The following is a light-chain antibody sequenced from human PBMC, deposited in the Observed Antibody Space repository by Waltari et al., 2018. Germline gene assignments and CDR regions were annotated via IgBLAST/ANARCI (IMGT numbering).Light chain of an antibody. CDR2: EGS. CDR1: SSDVGHYNF. J-gene: IGLJ3*02. V-gene: IGLV2-23*01. CDR3: CSYAGSRTPWV. Sequence: QSALTQPASVSGSPGQSITLPCTGSSSDVGHYNFASWYQQHPDEAPKFVIYEGSKKPAGISIRCSGSKSGNTAALTISRLQAEDEADYYCCSYAGSRTPWVFGGGTRVTVL.